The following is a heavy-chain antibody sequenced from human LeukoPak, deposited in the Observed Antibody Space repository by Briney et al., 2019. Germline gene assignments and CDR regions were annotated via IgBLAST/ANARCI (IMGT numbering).Heavy chain of an antibody. CDR3: AKVRDSFYDILTGYPTRVS. CDR1: GFTFSSYA. CDR2: ISGSGGST. J-gene: IGHJ4*02. Sequence: AGGSLRLSCAASGFTFSSYAMSWVRQAPGKGLEWVSAISGSGGSTYYADSVKGRFTISRDNSKNTLYLQMNSLRAEDTAVYYCAKVRDSFYDILTGYPTRVSWGQGTLVTVSS. V-gene: IGHV3-23*01. D-gene: IGHD3-9*01.